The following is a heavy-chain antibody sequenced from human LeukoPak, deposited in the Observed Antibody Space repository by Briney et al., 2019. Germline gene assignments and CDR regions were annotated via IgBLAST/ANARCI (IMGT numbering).Heavy chain of an antibody. CDR3: ALRKYRYGLDS. J-gene: IGHJ5*01. Sequence: GESLKISCKGSGYSFTSYWIGWVRQMPGKGLEWMGFIYPGDSDTKYSPSFQGQVTISADTSISAAYLQWSSLKASDTAIYYCALRKYRYGLDSSGHRNLVTLSS. CDR1: GYSFTSYW. D-gene: IGHD5-18*01. V-gene: IGHV5-51*01. CDR2: IYPGDSDT.